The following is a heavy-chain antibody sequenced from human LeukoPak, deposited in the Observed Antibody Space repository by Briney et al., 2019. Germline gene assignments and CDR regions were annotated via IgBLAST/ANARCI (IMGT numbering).Heavy chain of an antibody. Sequence: PGGSLRLSCAASGFTFSSYAMSWVRQAPGKGLEWVSAISGSGGSTYHADSVKGRFTVSRDNSKNTVSLQMNSLRAEDTAIYFCAKHKENYGDSCLDDNWGQGTLVTVSS. D-gene: IGHD4-17*01. CDR3: AKHKENYGDSCLDDN. CDR1: GFTFSSYA. CDR2: ISGSGGST. V-gene: IGHV3-23*01. J-gene: IGHJ4*02.